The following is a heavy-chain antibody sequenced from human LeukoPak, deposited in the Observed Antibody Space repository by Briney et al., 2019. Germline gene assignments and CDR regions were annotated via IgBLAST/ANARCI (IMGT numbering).Heavy chain of an antibody. D-gene: IGHD2-2*01. CDR3: ARTSLVLVPAAMDC. Sequence: GGSLRLSCAASGFTFSSYAMHWVRQAPGKGLEWVALISYDGSNEYYADSVKGRFTISRDNSKNTLYLQMYSLRAEDTAVYYCARTSLVLVPAAMDCWGQGTLVTVSS. CDR1: GFTFSSYA. J-gene: IGHJ4*02. CDR2: ISYDGSNE. V-gene: IGHV3-30-3*01.